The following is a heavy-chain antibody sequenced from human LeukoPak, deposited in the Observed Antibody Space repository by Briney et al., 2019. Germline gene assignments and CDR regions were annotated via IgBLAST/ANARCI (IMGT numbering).Heavy chain of an antibody. CDR2: FDPEDGET. D-gene: IGHD3-10*01. CDR3: AMSSGSYRDAFDI. V-gene: IGHV1-24*01. CDR1: GYTLTELS. J-gene: IGHJ3*02. Sequence: ASVKVSCKVSGYTLTELSMHWVRQAPGKGLEWMGGFDPEDGETIYAQKFQGGVTMTEDTSTDTAYMELSSLRSEDTAVYYCAMSSGSYRDAFDIWGQGTMVTVSS.